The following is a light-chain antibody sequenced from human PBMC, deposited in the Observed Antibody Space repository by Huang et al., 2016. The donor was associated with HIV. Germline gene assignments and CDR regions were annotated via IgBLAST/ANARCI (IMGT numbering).Light chain of an antibody. CDR1: DNVANS. CDR2: GAS. Sequence: DIQMTQSPSSLSASVGDRVTITCRTSDNVANSLNWYQQKSGAAPVLLIYGASNLQTGVSSRFNGGGFGTDFTLTITDLRPEDFATYYCQQSHTTPHTFGQGTRLE. CDR3: QQSHTTPHT. J-gene: IGKJ2*01. V-gene: IGKV1-39*01.